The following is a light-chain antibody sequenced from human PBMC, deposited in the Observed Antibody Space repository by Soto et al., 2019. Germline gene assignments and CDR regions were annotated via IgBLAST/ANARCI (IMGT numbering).Light chain of an antibody. Sequence: EIVLTQTPASLSLSPGERATLSCRASQSVDSYLFWYQQKPRQAPSLLIFGASNSATGIPARFSGSGSGTYFTLTITILEPDDFAVYCCQQRDSSPITFGQGTRLEI. CDR2: GAS. CDR1: QSVDSY. CDR3: QQRDSSPIT. J-gene: IGKJ5*01. V-gene: IGKV3-11*01.